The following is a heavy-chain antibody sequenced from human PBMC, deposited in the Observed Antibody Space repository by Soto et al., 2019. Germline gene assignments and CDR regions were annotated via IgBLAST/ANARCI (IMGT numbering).Heavy chain of an antibody. Sequence: GGSLRLSCAASGFTFSNAWMNWVRQAPGKGLEWVGLIKSKTDGGTIDYPAPVKGRFIISRDDSRNTLYLQMNSLKTEDTAVYYSTNAHPRGPDYWGQGTLVTVSS. CDR2: IKSKTDGGTI. CDR1: GFTFSNAW. J-gene: IGHJ4*02. CDR3: TNAHPRGPDY. V-gene: IGHV3-15*01. D-gene: IGHD5-12*01.